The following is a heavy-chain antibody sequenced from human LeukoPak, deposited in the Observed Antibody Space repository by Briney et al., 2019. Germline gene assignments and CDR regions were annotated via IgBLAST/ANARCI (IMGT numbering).Heavy chain of an antibody. D-gene: IGHD2-2*01. Sequence: QAGGSLRLSCAASGFTFSSYAMSWVRQAPGKGLEWVSTISGSGGATYYADSVKGRFTISRDNSKITLYLQMNGLRAEDTALFYCAEAVVVVPAATPFDYWGLGTLVTVSS. J-gene: IGHJ4*02. CDR2: ISGSGGAT. V-gene: IGHV3-23*01. CDR1: GFTFSSYA. CDR3: AEAVVVVPAATPFDY.